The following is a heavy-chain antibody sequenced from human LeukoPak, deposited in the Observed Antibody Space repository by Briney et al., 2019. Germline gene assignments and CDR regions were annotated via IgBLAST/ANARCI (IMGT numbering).Heavy chain of an antibody. J-gene: IGHJ3*02. CDR1: GGSISSYY. CDR3: ARGSLSSSWYAGAFDI. D-gene: IGHD6-13*01. Sequence: SETLSLTCTVSGGSISSYYWSWIRQPPGKGLEWIGYIYYSGSTNYNPSLKSRVTISVDTSKNQFSLKLSSVTAADTAVYYCARGSLSSSWYAGAFDIWGQGTMVTVSS. V-gene: IGHV4-59*08. CDR2: IYYSGST.